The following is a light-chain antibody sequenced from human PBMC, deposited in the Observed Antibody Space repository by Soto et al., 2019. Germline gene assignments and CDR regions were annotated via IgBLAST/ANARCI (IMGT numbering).Light chain of an antibody. CDR2: AAS. J-gene: IGKJ5*01. Sequence: DIPLTQSASSLSASVGDRVPMTCRSSETTRTFLQWYQHTAGRAPRLLISAASRLQSGVPPRFSVSGSGTEFTLTINSLRPEDFASYYCQQSYSSSPITFGPGTRLE. V-gene: IGKV1-39*01. CDR3: QQSYSSSPIT. CDR1: ETTRTF.